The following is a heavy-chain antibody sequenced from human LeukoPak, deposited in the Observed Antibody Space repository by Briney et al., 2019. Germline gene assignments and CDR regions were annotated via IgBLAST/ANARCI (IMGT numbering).Heavy chain of an antibody. Sequence: SETLSLTCTVSGGAISSYYWNWIRQPPGKGLEWIGYIHSSGSTKYNPSLKSRVTISVDTSKNQFSLKLSSVTAADTAVYYCARWYSSGWAFDYWGQGTLVTVSS. CDR2: IHSSGST. CDR1: GGAISSYY. J-gene: IGHJ4*02. CDR3: ARWYSSGWAFDY. V-gene: IGHV4-59*08. D-gene: IGHD6-19*01.